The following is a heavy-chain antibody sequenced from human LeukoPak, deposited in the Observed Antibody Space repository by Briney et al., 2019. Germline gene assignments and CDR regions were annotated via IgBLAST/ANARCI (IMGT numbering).Heavy chain of an antibody. Sequence: SETLSLTCAVSGYSISGGYYWGWIRQPPGKGLEWIGSIYHSGSTYYNPSLKSRVTVSVDTSKNQFSLKLSSVTAADTAVYYCARKPYSSSSRWFDPWGQGTLVTVSS. CDR2: IYHSGST. CDR3: ARKPYSSSSRWFDP. J-gene: IGHJ5*02. V-gene: IGHV4-38-2*01. D-gene: IGHD6-13*01. CDR1: GYSISGGYY.